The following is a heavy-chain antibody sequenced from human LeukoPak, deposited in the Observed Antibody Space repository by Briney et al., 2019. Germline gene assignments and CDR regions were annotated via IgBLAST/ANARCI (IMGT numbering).Heavy chain of an antibody. CDR2: ISGGDIST. Sequence: AGGSLRLSCAASGFTFSSYAMSWVRQAPGKGLEWVSGISGGDISTYYADSVRGPFTISRDNSKSSLYLQMNSLRAEETAVYYCAKCPGSGSYREPFDSWGQGTLVTVSS. CDR3: AKCPGSGSYREPFDS. D-gene: IGHD1-26*01. J-gene: IGHJ4*02. CDR1: GFTFSSYA. V-gene: IGHV3-23*01.